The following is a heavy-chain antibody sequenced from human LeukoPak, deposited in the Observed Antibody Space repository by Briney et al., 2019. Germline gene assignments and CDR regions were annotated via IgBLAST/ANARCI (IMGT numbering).Heavy chain of an antibody. J-gene: IGHJ6*03. CDR1: GFTVSTNY. Sequence: PGGSLRLSCAASGFTVSTNYMSWLRQAPGKGLEWVSVIYSGGSTYYADSVKGRFTISRDNSKNTLYLQMNSLRAEDTAVYCCARDPEGSYYMDVWGKGTTVTVSS. CDR3: ARDPEGSYYMDV. CDR2: IYSGGST. V-gene: IGHV3-53*01.